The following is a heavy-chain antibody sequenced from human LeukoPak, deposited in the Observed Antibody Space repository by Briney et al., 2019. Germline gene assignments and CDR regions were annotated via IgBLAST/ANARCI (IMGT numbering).Heavy chain of an antibody. CDR1: GFTFSNFW. CDR2: IKEDGSEK. V-gene: IGHV3-7*04. J-gene: IGHJ4*02. CDR3: VRDVRAFDY. Sequence: GGSLRLSCAASGFTFSNFWMARVRQAPGKGLEWVANIKEDGSEKYYVDSVKGRFTISRDNAMNSLYLQMNSLRAEDTAVYYCVRDVRAFDYWGQGTLVTVSS.